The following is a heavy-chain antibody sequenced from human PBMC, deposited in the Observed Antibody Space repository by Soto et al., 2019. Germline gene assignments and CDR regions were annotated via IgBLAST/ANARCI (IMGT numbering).Heavy chain of an antibody. CDR2: IYFSGNT. Sequence: SETLSLTCTVSGASISSGGYYWSWIRQLPGKGLEWIGYIYFSGNTYYNPSLESRVTISLDTSQNQFSLKLSSVITADESTSTAYMELSSLRFEDTAVYYCARAIVGPTTTGWLDPWGQGTLVTVSS. CDR3: YMELSSLRFEDTAVYYCARAIVGPTTTGWLDP. CDR1: GASISSGGYY. D-gene: IGHD1-26*01. J-gene: IGHJ5*02. V-gene: IGHV4-31*03.